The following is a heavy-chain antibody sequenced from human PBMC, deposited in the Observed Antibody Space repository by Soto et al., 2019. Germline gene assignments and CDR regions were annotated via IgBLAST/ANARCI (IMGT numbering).Heavy chain of an antibody. D-gene: IGHD3-3*01. CDR2: INHSGST. Sequence: SETLSLTCAVYGGSFSGYYWSWIRQPPGKGLEWIGEINHSGSTNYNPSLKSRVTISVDTSKNQFSLKLSSVTAADTAVYYCARGSRSGYYKSPFDYWGQGTLVTVSS. V-gene: IGHV4-34*01. CDR3: ARGSRSGYYKSPFDY. CDR1: GGSFSGYY. J-gene: IGHJ4*02.